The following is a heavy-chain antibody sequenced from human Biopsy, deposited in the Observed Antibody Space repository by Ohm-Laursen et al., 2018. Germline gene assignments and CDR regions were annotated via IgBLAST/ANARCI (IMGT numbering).Heavy chain of an antibody. Sequence: QTLSLTCAISGDSVSNKDAAWNWIRRSTSRGLEWLGRTYYRSQWHSDYAVFVRSRITIKSDTSRNQFSLQLNSVTPDDTAVYFCARETPTGIPFNWFDPWGQGTLVTVSS. CDR1: GDSVSNKDAA. V-gene: IGHV6-1*01. CDR2: TYYRSQWHS. J-gene: IGHJ5*02. D-gene: IGHD1-1*01. CDR3: ARETPTGIPFNWFDP.